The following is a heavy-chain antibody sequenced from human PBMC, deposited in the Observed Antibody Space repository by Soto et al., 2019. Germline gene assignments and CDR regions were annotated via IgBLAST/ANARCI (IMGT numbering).Heavy chain of an antibody. CDR3: ARAYCSGGNCYSASDH. Sequence: GGSLRLSCVGSGFIFSTHGMNWVRQAPGKGLEWVSYISDSGSTIYYADSVRGRFAISRDNAKNSLYLQMNSLRDEDTAVYYCARAYCSGGNCYSASDHWGQGTLVTVSS. J-gene: IGHJ4*02. CDR2: ISDSGSTI. V-gene: IGHV3-48*02. D-gene: IGHD2-15*01. CDR1: GFIFSTHG.